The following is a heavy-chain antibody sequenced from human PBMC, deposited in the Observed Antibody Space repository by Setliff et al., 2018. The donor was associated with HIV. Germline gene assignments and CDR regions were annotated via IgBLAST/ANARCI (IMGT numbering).Heavy chain of an antibody. J-gene: IGHJ4*02. D-gene: IGHD2-21*01. CDR2: INAGNANT. Sequence: ASVKVSCKASGYTFTSYTIHWVRQAPGQRLEWMGWINAGNANTKYSQKFQGRVTITRDTSASTAYMELSSLRSEDTAVYYCARPYSPYFLLMASDYFDYWGQGTLVTVSS. V-gene: IGHV1-3*01. CDR1: GYTFTSYT. CDR3: ARPYSPYFLLMASDYFDY.